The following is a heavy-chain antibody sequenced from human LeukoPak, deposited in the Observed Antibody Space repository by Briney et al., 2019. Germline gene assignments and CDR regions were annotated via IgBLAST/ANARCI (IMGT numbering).Heavy chain of an antibody. CDR3: ARDPNGDYIGAFDM. Sequence: PGGSLRLSCTASGFTFSAYAMMWVRQAPGKGPELVSAIRGGGGSAFYADSVKGRFTISRDNSKYTLFLQMNSLRAEDTAVYYCARDPNGDYIGAFDMWGPGTMVTVSS. V-gene: IGHV3-23*01. CDR2: IRGGGGSA. D-gene: IGHD4-17*01. J-gene: IGHJ3*02. CDR1: GFTFSAYA.